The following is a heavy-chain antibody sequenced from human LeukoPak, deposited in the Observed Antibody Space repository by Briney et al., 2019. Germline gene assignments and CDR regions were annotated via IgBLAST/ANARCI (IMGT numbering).Heavy chain of an antibody. Sequence: ASVKVSCKASGYTFTSYGISWVRQAPGQGLEWMGWISAYNGNTNYAQKFQGRVTMTRDTSISTAYMELSRLRSDDTAVYYCARDLSLTPFDYWGQGTLVTVSS. J-gene: IGHJ4*02. CDR2: ISAYNGNT. CDR1: GYTFTSYG. V-gene: IGHV1-18*01. D-gene: IGHD3-16*02. CDR3: ARDLSLTPFDY.